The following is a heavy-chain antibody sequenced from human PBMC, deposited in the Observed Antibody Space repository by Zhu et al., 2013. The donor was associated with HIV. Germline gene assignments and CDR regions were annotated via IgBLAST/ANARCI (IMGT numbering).Heavy chain of an antibody. CDR3: ARVRGEGDGAYHYHYMDV. Sequence: QVQLVQSGAEVKKPGASVKVSCKASGYTFTNYDINWVRQAPGQGLEWMGWINSNSGGTNYAQRFQGRVTMTRDTSISTAYMELSRLRSDDTAVYYCARVRGEGDGAYHYHYMDVWGKGTTVTVSS. CDR1: GYTFTNYD. J-gene: IGHJ6*03. CDR2: INSNSGGT. V-gene: IGHV1-2*02. D-gene: IGHD3-10*01.